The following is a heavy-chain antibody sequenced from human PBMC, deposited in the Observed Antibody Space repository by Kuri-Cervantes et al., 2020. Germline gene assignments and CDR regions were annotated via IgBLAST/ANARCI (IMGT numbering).Heavy chain of an antibody. V-gene: IGHV3-7*01. Sequence: GESLKISCAASGFTFSRYWMSWVRQAPGKGLEWVTSIKQDGGQKYYLDSVKGRFTISKDNARNSLYLQMSSLRAEDTAVYYSARDSGAVIADSWGQGTLVTDSS. CDR3: ARDSGAVIADS. J-gene: IGHJ4*02. D-gene: IGHD3-10*01. CDR2: IKQDGGQK. CDR1: GFTFSRYW.